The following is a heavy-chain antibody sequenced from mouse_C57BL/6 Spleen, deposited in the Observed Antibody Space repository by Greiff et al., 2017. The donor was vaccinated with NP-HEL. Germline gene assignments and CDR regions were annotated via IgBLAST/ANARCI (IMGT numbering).Heavy chain of an antibody. J-gene: IGHJ4*01. CDR2: IDPETGGT. V-gene: IGHV1-15*01. Sequence: QVQLQQSGAELVRPGASVTLSCKASGYTFTDYEMHWVKQTPVHGLEWIGAIDPETGGTAYNQKFKGKAILTADKSSSTAYMELRSLTSEDSAVYYCLIYYGPYYYAMDYWGQGTSVTVSS. CDR3: LIYYGPYYYAMDY. D-gene: IGHD2-1*01. CDR1: GYTFTDYE.